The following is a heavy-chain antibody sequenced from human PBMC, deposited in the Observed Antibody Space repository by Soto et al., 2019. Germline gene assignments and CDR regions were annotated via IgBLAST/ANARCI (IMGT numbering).Heavy chain of an antibody. D-gene: IGHD4-17*01. CDR2: IYYSGST. CDR3: ARDLGDYGDLNAFDI. Sequence: SETLSLTCTVSGGSISSSSYYWGWIRQPPGKGLEWIGSIYYSGSTNYNPSLKSRVTISVDTSKNQFSLKLSSVTAADTAVYYCARDLGDYGDLNAFDIWGQGTMVTVSS. CDR1: GGSISSSSYY. J-gene: IGHJ3*02. V-gene: IGHV4-39*07.